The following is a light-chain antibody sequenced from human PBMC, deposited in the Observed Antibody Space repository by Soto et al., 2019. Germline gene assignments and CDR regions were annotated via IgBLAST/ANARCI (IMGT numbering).Light chain of an antibody. CDR1: QSVSHN. V-gene: IGKV3-15*01. J-gene: IGKJ2*01. CDR2: GAS. Sequence: EIVMTQSPATLSVSLGEVATLSCRASQSVSHNLAWYQQKPGQAPRLLIYGASTRATGVPARFSGSGSGTEFTLTISSLQSEDFAVYYCQQYNNWPPYTFGQGTKLEIK. CDR3: QQYNNWPPYT.